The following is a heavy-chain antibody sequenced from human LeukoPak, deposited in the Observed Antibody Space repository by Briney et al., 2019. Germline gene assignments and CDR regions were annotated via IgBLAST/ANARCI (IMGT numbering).Heavy chain of an antibody. J-gene: IGHJ4*02. V-gene: IGHV4-39*01. CDR2: IYYSGST. D-gene: IGHD3-22*01. CDR1: GGSISSSSYY. Sequence: PSETLSLTSTVSGGSISSSSYYWGWIRQPPGKGLEWIGSIYYSGSTYYNPSLKSRVTISVDTSKNQFSLKLSSVTAADTAVYYCASSSGYTSFDYWGQGTLVTVSS. CDR3: ASSSGYTSFDY.